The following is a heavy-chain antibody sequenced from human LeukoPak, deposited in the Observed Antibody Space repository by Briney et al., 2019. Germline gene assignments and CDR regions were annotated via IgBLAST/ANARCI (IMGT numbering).Heavy chain of an antibody. CDR3: ARAPGYMGYYFDY. J-gene: IGHJ4*02. D-gene: IGHD6-13*01. Sequence: GGSLRLSCAASGFTFSSYSMNWVRQAPGRGLEWVSSITGGSNYIDYADSVKGRFTISRDNANNSLYLQMNSLRAEDTAVYYCARAPGYMGYYFDYWGQATLVTVSS. CDR2: ITGGSNYI. CDR1: GFTFSSYS. V-gene: IGHV3-21*01.